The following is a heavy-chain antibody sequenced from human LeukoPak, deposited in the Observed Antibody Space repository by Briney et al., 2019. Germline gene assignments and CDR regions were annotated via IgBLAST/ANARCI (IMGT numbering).Heavy chain of an antibody. CDR2: ISGSDGST. CDR3: AKIMDIVVVPAATYYFDY. V-gene: IGHV3-23*01. D-gene: IGHD2-2*03. CDR1: GFTFSSYA. Sequence: GGSLRLSCAASGFTFSSYAMSWVRQAPGKGLEWVSGISGSDGSTYYADSVKGRFTISRDNSKNTLYLQMNSLRAEDTAVYYCAKIMDIVVVPAATYYFDYWGQGTLVTVSS. J-gene: IGHJ4*02.